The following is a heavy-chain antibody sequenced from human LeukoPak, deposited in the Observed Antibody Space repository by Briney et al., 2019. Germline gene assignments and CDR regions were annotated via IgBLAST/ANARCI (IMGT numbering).Heavy chain of an antibody. J-gene: IGHJ5*02. CDR1: GYTFTSYY. D-gene: IGHD3-10*01. V-gene: IGHV1-46*01. CDR3: ARSGRTNYYGSGSYRS. Sequence: ASVKVSCKASGYTFTSYYMHWVRQAPGQGLEWMAIINPSGGRTSYAQKFQGRITMTRDMSTSTVYMELGSLRSEDTAVYYCARSGRTNYYGSGSYRSWGQGTLVTVSS. CDR2: INPSGGRT.